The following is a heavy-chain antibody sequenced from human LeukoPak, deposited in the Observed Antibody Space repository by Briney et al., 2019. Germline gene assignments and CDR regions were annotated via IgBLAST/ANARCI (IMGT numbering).Heavy chain of an antibody. J-gene: IGHJ6*03. V-gene: IGHV3-48*01. D-gene: IGHD6-19*01. CDR1: GFTFSSYS. CDR2: ISSSSSTI. CDR3: AKLPSQWLVPPGGFYYYYYYMDV. Sequence: PEGSLRLSCAAYGFTFSSYSMTWVRQAPGKGLEWVSYISSSSSTIYYADSVKGRFTISRDNSKNTLYLQMNSLRAEDTAVYYCAKLPSQWLVPPGGFYYYYYYMDVWGKGTTVTVSS.